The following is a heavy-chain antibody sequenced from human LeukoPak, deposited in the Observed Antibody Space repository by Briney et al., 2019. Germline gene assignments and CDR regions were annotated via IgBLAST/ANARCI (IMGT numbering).Heavy chain of an antibody. CDR1: GFIFSNYL. CDR3: ARVSRDSTGSDAFDI. D-gene: IGHD3-22*01. Sequence: GGSLRLSCAASGFIFSNYLITWVRQAPGKGLEWVSGISGSAASTYYADSVKGRFTTSRENSKNTLFLQMNSLRAEDTAVYYCARVSRDSTGSDAFDIWGQGTMVTVSS. CDR2: ISGSAAST. V-gene: IGHV3-23*01. J-gene: IGHJ3*02.